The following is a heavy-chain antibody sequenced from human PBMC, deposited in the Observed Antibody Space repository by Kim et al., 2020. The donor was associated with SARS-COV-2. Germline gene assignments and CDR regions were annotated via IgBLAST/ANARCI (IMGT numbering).Heavy chain of an antibody. J-gene: IGHJ3*02. Sequence: SETLSLTCTVSGGSISSYYWSWIRRPPGKGLEWIGYIYYSGSTNYNPSLKSRVTISVDTSKNQFSLKLSSVTAADTAVYYCARLSPWGSRGAFDIWGQGTMVTVSS. CDR1: GGSISSYY. V-gene: IGHV4-59*08. D-gene: IGHD7-27*01. CDR3: ARLSPWGSRGAFDI. CDR2: IYYSGST.